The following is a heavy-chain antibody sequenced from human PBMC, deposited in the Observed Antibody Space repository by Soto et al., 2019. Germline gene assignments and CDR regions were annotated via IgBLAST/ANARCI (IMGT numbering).Heavy chain of an antibody. D-gene: IGHD3-10*01. CDR3: ARDRSYYSDY. J-gene: IGHJ4*02. Sequence: GASVKVSCKASGYAFITYAIHWVRQAPGQSLEWMGWINAGNGDTKFSQKFQGRVTITRDTSTSTAYMELRSLRSDDTAVYYCARDRSYYSDYWGQGTLVTVSS. CDR2: INAGNGDT. V-gene: IGHV1-3*01. CDR1: GYAFITYA.